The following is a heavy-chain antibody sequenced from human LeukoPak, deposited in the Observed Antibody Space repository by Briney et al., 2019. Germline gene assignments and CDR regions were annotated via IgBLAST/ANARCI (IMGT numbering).Heavy chain of an antibody. J-gene: IGHJ4*02. CDR3: AKDVGYGGNSALDY. V-gene: IGHV3-23*01. CDR2: ISGSGGST. D-gene: IGHD4-23*01. CDR1: GFTFASYA. Sequence: GGSLRLSCAASGFTFASYAMSWVRQAPGKGLKWVPTISGSGGSTYYADSVKGRFTISRDNSNNTLYLQMNSLRAEDTAVYYCAKDVGYGGNSALDYWGQGNLVTVSS.